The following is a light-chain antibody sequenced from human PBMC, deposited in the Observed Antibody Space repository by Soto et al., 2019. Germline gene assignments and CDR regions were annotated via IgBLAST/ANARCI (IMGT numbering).Light chain of an antibody. J-gene: IGKJ1*01. CDR3: QQYGPPCT. CDR2: GAS. CDR1: QSVSSSY. Sequence: EIVLTQSPGTLSLSPGERADLSCRASQSVSSSYLAWYQQKPGQAPRLLIHGASNRATGIPDRVSGSGSETDFTLTITGLEPEDFSEYYCQQYGPPCTFGQGTKVEIK. V-gene: IGKV3-20*01.